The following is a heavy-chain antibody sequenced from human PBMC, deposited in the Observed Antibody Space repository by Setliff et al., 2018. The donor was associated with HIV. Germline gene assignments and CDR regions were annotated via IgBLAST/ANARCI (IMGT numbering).Heavy chain of an antibody. D-gene: IGHD3-22*01. CDR2: ISAYNGNT. Sequence: ASVKVSCKASGGTFSSYVISWVRQAPGQGPEWMGWISAYNGNTNYAQKLQGRVTMTTDTSTSTAYMELSSLRSEDTAVYYCARDYSPTFYYYDSSGTFDYWGQGTLVTVSS. CDR3: ARDYSPTFYYYDSSGTFDY. J-gene: IGHJ4*02. V-gene: IGHV1-18*01. CDR1: GGTFSSYV.